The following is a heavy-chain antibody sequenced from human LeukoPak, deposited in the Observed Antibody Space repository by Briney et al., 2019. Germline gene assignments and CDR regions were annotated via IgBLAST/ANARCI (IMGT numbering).Heavy chain of an antibody. CDR3: ARGDFGVVITYSWFDP. CDR1: GFTFSKYT. CDR2: ISNDGSNK. J-gene: IGHJ5*02. D-gene: IGHD3-3*01. V-gene: IGHV3-30*04. Sequence: PGGSLRLSCAASGFTFSKYTIHWVRQAPGKGLEWVAVISNDGSNKYYADSMKGRFTISRDNSKNTLYLQMDSLRAEDTAVYYCARGDFGVVITYSWFDPWGQGTLVTVSS.